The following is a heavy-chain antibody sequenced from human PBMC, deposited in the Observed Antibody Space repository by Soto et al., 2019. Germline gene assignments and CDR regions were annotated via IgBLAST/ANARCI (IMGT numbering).Heavy chain of an antibody. CDR2: ISGSGGST. CDR3: AKGGSSSWYYFDY. D-gene: IGHD6-13*01. Sequence: GSLRLFCAASGFTFSSYAMSWVRQAPGKGLEWVSAISGSGGSTYYADSVKGRFTISRDNSKNTLYLQMNSLRAEDTAVYYCAKGGSSSWYYFDYWGQGTLVTVSS. V-gene: IGHV3-23*01. CDR1: GFTFSSYA. J-gene: IGHJ4*02.